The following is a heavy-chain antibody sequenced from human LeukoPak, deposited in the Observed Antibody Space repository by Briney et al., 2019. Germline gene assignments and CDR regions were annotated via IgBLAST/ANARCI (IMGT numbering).Heavy chain of an antibody. CDR2: ISSSETTK. V-gene: IGHV3-48*03. CDR1: GFTFSSYG. CDR3: ARDRVGANTWGYFDY. J-gene: IGHJ4*02. D-gene: IGHD1-26*01. Sequence: GGSLRLSCEASGFTFSSYGMTWVRQAPGKGLDWVSYISSSETTKYYADSVKGRFTISRDNAKNSLYLQMDSLRAEDRAVYYCARDRVGANTWGYFDYWGQGTPVTVSS.